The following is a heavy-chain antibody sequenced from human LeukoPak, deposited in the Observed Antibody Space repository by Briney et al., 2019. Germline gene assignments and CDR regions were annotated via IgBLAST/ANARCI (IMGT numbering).Heavy chain of an antibody. J-gene: IGHJ4*02. Sequence: GGSLRLSCAASGFTFSSYWLHWVRHAPGKGLVWVSRTNTDGSSTTYADSVKGRFTISRDNAKNTLYLQMNSLRAEDTAVYYYARITNRDYFDFWGQGTLVTVSS. D-gene: IGHD1-14*01. CDR3: ARITNRDYFDF. V-gene: IGHV3-74*01. CDR2: TNTDGSST. CDR1: GFTFSSYW.